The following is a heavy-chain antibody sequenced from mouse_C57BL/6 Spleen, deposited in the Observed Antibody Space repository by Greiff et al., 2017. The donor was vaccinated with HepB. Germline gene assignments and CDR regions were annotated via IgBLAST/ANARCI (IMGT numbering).Heavy chain of an antibody. D-gene: IGHD2-1*01. V-gene: IGHV5-4*01. Sequence: EVQVVESGGGLVKPGGSLKLSCAASGFTFSSYAMSWVRQTPEKRLEWVATISDGGSYTYYPDNVKGRFTISRDNAKNNLYLHMSHLKSEDTAMYYCARVGDGNDYFDYWGQGTTLTVSS. CDR1: GFTFSSYA. CDR3: ARVGDGNDYFDY. J-gene: IGHJ2*01. CDR2: ISDGGSYT.